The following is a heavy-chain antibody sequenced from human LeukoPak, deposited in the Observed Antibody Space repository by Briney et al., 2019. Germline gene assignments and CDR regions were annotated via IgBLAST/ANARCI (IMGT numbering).Heavy chain of an antibody. V-gene: IGHV3-7*02. J-gene: IGHJ6*02. CDR1: GFTFSSDW. Sequence: PGGSLRLSCVASGFTFSSDWMAWVRQAPGKGLEWVANIKQDESEKYYVDSVKGRFTISRDNARNSLYLQMNSLRAEDTAVYYCARVGSDKDYGMDVWGQGTTVTVSS. CDR2: IKQDESEK. CDR3: ARVGSDKDYGMDV. D-gene: IGHD2-15*01.